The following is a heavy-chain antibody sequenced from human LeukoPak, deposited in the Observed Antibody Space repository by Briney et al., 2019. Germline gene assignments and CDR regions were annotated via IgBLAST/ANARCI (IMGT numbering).Heavy chain of an antibody. CDR2: ISGSGGST. CDR1: GFTFSSYA. CDR3: AKDRDYYDSSGSIFDY. D-gene: IGHD3-22*01. V-gene: IGHV3-23*01. J-gene: IGHJ4*02. Sequence: GGSLRLSCAASGFTFSSYAVSWVRQAPGKGLEWVSAISGSGGSTYYADSVKGRFTISRDNSKNTLYLQMNSLRAEDTAVYYCAKDRDYYDSSGSIFDYWGQGTLVTVSS.